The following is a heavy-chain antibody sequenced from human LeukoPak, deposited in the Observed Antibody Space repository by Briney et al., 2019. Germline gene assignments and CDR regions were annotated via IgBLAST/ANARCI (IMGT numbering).Heavy chain of an antibody. CDR1: GFIYSSYA. CDR2: FGGSGGSY. D-gene: IGHD3-22*01. CDR3: HSYYYDREVGYYFDY. J-gene: IGHJ4*02. Sequence: GGSLRLLCAASGFIYSSYAMIGARQAPGKGLEVGSVFGGSGGSYYYADSVKGRFTIYREHSKNTLYLQMKSLGAEDTAVYYCHSYYYDREVGYYFDYWGQGPLVTVSS. V-gene: IGHV3-23*01.